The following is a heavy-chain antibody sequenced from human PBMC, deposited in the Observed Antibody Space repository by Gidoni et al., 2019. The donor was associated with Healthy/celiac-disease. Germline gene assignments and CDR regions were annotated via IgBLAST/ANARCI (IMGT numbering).Heavy chain of an antibody. CDR2: IYYSGST. J-gene: IGHJ5*02. CDR1: GGSLSSYY. V-gene: IGHV4-59*01. D-gene: IGHD2-21*01. Sequence: QVQLQESGPGLVKPSETLSLTCTVSGGSLSSYYWSWIRQPPGKGLEWIGYIYYSGSTNYNPSLKSRVTISVDTSKNQFSLKLSSVTAADTAVYYCARVRIGFDPWGQGTLVTVSS. CDR3: ARVRIGFDP.